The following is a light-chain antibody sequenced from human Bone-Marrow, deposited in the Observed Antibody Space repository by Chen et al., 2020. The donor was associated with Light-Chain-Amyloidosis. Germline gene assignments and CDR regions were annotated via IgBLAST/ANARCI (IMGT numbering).Light chain of an antibody. CDR3: QSADSSGTYEVI. Sequence: SYELTQPPSVSVSPGQTARITCSGDDLPTQYAYWYQQKPGQAPVLVINRDNERPSGIPVRFSGSSSGTTATLTISGVQAEDEADYHCQSADSSGTYEVIFGGGTKLTVL. J-gene: IGLJ2*01. CDR2: RDN. CDR1: DLPTQY. V-gene: IGLV3-25*03.